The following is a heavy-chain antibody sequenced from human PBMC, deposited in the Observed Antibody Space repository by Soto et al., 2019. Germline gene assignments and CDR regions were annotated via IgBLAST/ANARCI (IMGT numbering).Heavy chain of an antibody. CDR2: ISYDGSKK. D-gene: IGHD3-10*01. Sequence: QVQVVESGGGVVQPGRSLRLSCAASGFTFSDYAMHWVRQTPGKGLEWVADISYDGSKKYYGDSVKGRFTISRDNSKNTVYLEMNSLRVEDTAVYYCAKGVTRRIKILRLQTWGQGTLVTVSS. CDR1: GFTFSDYA. J-gene: IGHJ4*02. V-gene: IGHV3-30*18. CDR3: AKGVTRRIKILRLQT.